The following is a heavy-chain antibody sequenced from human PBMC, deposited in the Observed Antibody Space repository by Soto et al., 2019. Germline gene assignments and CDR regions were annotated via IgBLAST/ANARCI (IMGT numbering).Heavy chain of an antibody. V-gene: IGHV3-23*01. Sequence: GRSQRLCYAASGFNFRNYAMSWVRQAPGKGLEWVSAISGSGGSTYYADSVKGRFTISRDNSKNTLYLQMNSLRAEDTAVYYCAKEDSYYDFWSGYGYYYSMDVWGQGTTVTVS. J-gene: IGHJ6*02. CDR3: AKEDSYYDFWSGYGYYYSMDV. CDR1: GFNFRNYA. CDR2: ISGSGGST. D-gene: IGHD3-3*01.